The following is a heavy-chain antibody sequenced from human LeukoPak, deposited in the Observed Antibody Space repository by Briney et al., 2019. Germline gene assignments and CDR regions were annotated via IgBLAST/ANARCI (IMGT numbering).Heavy chain of an antibody. CDR2: INPNSGGT. J-gene: IGHJ4*02. Sequence: ASVKVSCKASGYTFTSYGISWVRQAPGQGLEWMGWINPNSGGTNYAQKFQGRVTMTRDTSIITAYMELSRLRSDDTAVYYCARDRMITFGGVIVTRGIDYWGQGTLVTVSS. D-gene: IGHD3-16*02. CDR3: ARDRMITFGGVIVTRGIDY. V-gene: IGHV1-2*02. CDR1: GYTFTSYG.